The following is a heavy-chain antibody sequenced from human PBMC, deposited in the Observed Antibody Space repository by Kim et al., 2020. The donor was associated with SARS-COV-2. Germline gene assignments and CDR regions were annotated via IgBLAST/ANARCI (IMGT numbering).Heavy chain of an antibody. Sequence: TIRVTITVDTSKNQFSLKVSSVTAADTAVYYCARGGSITIFGVVIGAFDIWGQGTMVTVSS. CDR3: ARGGSITIFGVVIGAFDI. V-gene: IGHV4-31*02. J-gene: IGHJ3*02. D-gene: IGHD3-3*01.